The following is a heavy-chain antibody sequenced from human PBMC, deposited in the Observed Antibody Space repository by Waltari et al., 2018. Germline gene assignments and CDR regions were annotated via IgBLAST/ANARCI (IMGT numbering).Heavy chain of an antibody. D-gene: IGHD6-19*01. Sequence: QVQLVQSGAEVKKPGSSVKVSCKASGGTFSSYAISWVRQAPGQGLEWMGRIIPILGIANYAQKFQGRVTITADESTSTAYMELSSLRSEDTAVYYCARDGGSGRTIFDYWGQGTLVTVSS. CDR2: IIPILGIA. CDR1: GGTFSSYA. CDR3: ARDGGSGRTIFDY. J-gene: IGHJ4*02. V-gene: IGHV1-69*04.